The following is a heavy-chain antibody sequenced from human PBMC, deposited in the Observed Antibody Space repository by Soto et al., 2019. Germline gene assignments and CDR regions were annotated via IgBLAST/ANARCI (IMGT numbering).Heavy chain of an antibody. Sequence: GGSLRLSCAASGFTFSSYGMHWVRQAPGKGLEWVAVISYDGSNKYYADSVKGRFTISRDNSKNTLYLQMNSLRAEDTAVYYCAKDYEYFDWLSELRPVYYYYGMDVWGQGTTVTVSS. D-gene: IGHD3-9*01. CDR1: GFTFSSYG. CDR2: ISYDGSNK. CDR3: AKDYEYFDWLSELRPVYYYYGMDV. J-gene: IGHJ6*02. V-gene: IGHV3-30*18.